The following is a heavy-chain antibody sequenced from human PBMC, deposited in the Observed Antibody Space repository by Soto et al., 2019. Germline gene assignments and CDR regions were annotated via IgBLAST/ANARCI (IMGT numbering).Heavy chain of an antibody. CDR1: AGTFSTYP. V-gene: IGHV1-69*13. J-gene: IGHJ6*02. CDR2: IIPILGTA. Sequence: SVKVSCKASAGTFSTYPISWVRQAPGQGLEWMGGIIPILGTANYAKKFQGRVTITADESTSTAYMELSSLRSEDTAMYYCAREERWLLFLSPFYSCGMDVWCPGTTVTVS. CDR3: AREERWLLFLSPFYSCGMDV. D-gene: IGHD2-2*03.